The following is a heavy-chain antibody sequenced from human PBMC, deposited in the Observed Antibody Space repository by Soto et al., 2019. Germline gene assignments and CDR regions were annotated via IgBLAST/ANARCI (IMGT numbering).Heavy chain of an antibody. V-gene: IGHV3-15*01. Sequence: GGSLRLSCAASGFTFSNYVMSWVRQVPGKGLEWVGRVKSKADGGSGDYAAPVKGRFVVSRDDSKDIVYLQMNSLKIEDTGVYYCTTDSRTTLPEIRFDYWGHGTQVTVSS. J-gene: IGHJ4*01. CDR1: GFTFSNYV. CDR3: TTDSRTTLPEIRFDY. D-gene: IGHD1-26*01. CDR2: VKSKADGGSG.